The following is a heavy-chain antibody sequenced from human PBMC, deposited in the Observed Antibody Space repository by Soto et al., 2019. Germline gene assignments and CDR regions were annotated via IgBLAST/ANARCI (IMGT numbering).Heavy chain of an antibody. V-gene: IGHV4-59*08. CDR1: GGSIRDYY. D-gene: IGHD6-19*01. J-gene: IGHJ3*02. CDR2: IYYSGST. Sequence: SQTLSLPCTVAGGSIRDYYVSWIRQPPGKGLEWIGCIYYSGSTNYNPSLKSRATISVDTSKNQFSLKLSSVTAADTAVYYCARHRGGSSGWYWQGAFDICGQGTMVTVSS. CDR3: ARHRGGSSGWYWQGAFDI.